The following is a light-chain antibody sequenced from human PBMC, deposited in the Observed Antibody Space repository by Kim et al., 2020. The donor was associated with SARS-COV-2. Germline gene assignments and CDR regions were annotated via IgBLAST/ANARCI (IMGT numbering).Light chain of an antibody. Sequence: LSPGERDTLSCRASQSVSSYLAWYQQKPGQAPRLLIYDASNRATGIPARFSGSGSGSDFTLTISSLEPEDSAVYYCQQRSNWPITFGQGTRLEIK. CDR3: QQRSNWPIT. CDR2: DAS. CDR1: QSVSSY. J-gene: IGKJ5*01. V-gene: IGKV3-11*01.